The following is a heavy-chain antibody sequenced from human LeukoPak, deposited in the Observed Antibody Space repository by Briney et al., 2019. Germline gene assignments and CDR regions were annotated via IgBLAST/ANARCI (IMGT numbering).Heavy chain of an antibody. V-gene: IGHV1-18*04. CDR1: GYIFTGYY. Sequence: ASVKVSCKASGYIFTGYYIHWVRQAPGQGLEWMGWINPYNGDTNYAQKLQGRVTMTTDTSTSTAYMELRSLRSDDTAVYYCARVMHWDKVMARGRGMDVWGQGTTVTVSS. J-gene: IGHJ6*02. CDR3: ARVMHWDKVMARGRGMDV. CDR2: INPYNGDT. D-gene: IGHD5-18*01.